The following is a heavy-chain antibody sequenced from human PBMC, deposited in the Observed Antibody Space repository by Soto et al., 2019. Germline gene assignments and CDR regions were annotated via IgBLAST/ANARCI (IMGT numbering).Heavy chain of an antibody. CDR3: ARSDHYYYDSSGYWDY. Sequence: PSETLSLTCTVSGGSITTSSYFWGWIRQPPGKGLEWIGYIYYGGSTNYNPSLKSRLTISVDTSKNQFSLKLSSVTAADTAVYYCARSDHYYYDSSGYWDYWGQGTLVTVSS. CDR1: GGSITTSSYF. J-gene: IGHJ4*02. V-gene: IGHV4-39*01. CDR2: IYYGGST. D-gene: IGHD3-22*01.